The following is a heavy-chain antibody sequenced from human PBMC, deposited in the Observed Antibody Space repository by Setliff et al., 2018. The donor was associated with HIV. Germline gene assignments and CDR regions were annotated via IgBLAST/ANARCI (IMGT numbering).Heavy chain of an antibody. CDR3: ARDSPADGGNPGRFQR. V-gene: IGHV4-61*09. CDR2: IFTSGSA. D-gene: IGHD2-15*01. CDR1: GDSISSGRYY. J-gene: IGHJ1*01. Sequence: QTLSLTCTVSGDSISSGRYYWNWIRQPAGKGLDWIGHIFTSGSAFSSGTANYSPSLKSRVTISVDISKNQFSLKLTSVTAADTAMYFCARDSPADGGNPGRFQRWGQGTLVTVSS.